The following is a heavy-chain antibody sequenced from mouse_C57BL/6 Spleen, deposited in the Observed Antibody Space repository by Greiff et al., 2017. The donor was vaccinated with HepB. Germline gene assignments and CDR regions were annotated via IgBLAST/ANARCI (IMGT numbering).Heavy chain of an antibody. Sequence: VKVVESGPGLVQPSQSLSITCTVSGFSLTSYGVHWVRQSPGKGLEWLGVIWSGGSTDYNAAFISRLSISKDNSKSQVFFKMNSLQADDTAIYYCARNRAGSSPAWFAYWGQGTLVTVSA. J-gene: IGHJ3*01. CDR3: ARNRAGSSPAWFAY. CDR2: IWSGGST. D-gene: IGHD1-1*01. V-gene: IGHV2-2*01. CDR1: GFSLTSYG.